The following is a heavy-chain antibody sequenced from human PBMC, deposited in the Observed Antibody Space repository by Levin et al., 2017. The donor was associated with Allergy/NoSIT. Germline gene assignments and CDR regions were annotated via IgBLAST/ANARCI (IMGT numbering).Heavy chain of an antibody. CDR2: IYNSGTT. Sequence: SQTLSLTCRVSAGSINSYYWSWIRQPPGKGLEWIGYIYNSGTTNYNPSLKSRATMSADMSKNQISLRLSSVTAADTAVYYWGRRTISDSKDAFDIWGPGTMVSVSS. J-gene: IGHJ3*02. CDR1: AGSINSYY. V-gene: IGHV4-59*08. CDR3: GRRTISDSKDAFDI. D-gene: IGHD3-3*01.